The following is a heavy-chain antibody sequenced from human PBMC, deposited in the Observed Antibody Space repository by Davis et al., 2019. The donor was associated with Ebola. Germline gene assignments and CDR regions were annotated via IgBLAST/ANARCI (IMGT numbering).Heavy chain of an antibody. CDR3: ARGRAPYFYFDY. V-gene: IGHV4-59*08. J-gene: IGHJ4*02. Sequence: SETLSPTCTLPGGSISSFYWSWIRQPPGTGLAWPGYIYYSGSTNYNPSLKSRVTISVDTSKNQFSLKLSSVTAADTAVYYCARGRAPYFYFDYWGQGTLVTVSS. D-gene: IGHD2-8*01. CDR2: IYYSGST. CDR1: GGSISSFY.